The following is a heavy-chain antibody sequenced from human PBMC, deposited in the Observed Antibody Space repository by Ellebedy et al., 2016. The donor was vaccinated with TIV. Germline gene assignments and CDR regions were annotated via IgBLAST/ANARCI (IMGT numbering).Heavy chain of an antibody. D-gene: IGHD6-13*01. CDR2: IYPGDSDT. CDR1: GYSFTSYW. Sequence: GESLKISCKCSGYSFTSYWIGSVRQMPGTGLEWMGIIYPGDSDTRYSPSFQGQVTISADKSISTAYLQWSSLKASDTAMYYCARQRFKAAAGDYWGQGTLVTVSS. J-gene: IGHJ4*02. V-gene: IGHV5-51*01. CDR3: ARQRFKAAAGDY.